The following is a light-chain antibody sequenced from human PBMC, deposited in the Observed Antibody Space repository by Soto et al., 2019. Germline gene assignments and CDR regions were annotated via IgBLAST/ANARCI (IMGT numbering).Light chain of an antibody. CDR3: LQEINYPWT. J-gene: IGKJ1*01. V-gene: IGKV1-6*01. CDR2: GAS. Sequence: APQMTHSPSSLSAYVGDRVTLSCRASQGIGNALGWYQQKPGKPTKVLIYGASNLQSGVPPRFSGRGSGTDCTLAISSLQPEESATYYCLQEINYPWTFGQGTKVEIK. CDR1: QGIGNA.